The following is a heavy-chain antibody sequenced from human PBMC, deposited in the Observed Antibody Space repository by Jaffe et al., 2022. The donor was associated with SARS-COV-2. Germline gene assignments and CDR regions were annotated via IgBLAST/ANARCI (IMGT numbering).Heavy chain of an antibody. J-gene: IGHJ6*03. D-gene: IGHD4-17*01. CDR1: GFTFTSSA. V-gene: IGHV1-58*01. Sequence: QMQLVQSGPEVKKPGTSVKVSCKASGFTFTSSAVQWVRQARGQRLEWIGWIVVGSGNTNYAQKFQERVTITRDMSTSTAYMELSSLRSEDTAVYYCAAVPGTTVTHYYMDVWGKGTTVTVSS. CDR3: AAVPGTTVTHYYMDV. CDR2: IVVGSGNT.